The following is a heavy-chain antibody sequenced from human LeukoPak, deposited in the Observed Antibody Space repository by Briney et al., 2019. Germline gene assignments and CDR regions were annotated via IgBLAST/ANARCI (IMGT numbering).Heavy chain of an antibody. CDR1: GFTFSNNW. V-gene: IGHV3-7*03. J-gene: IGHJ5*02. Sequence: GGSLRLSCAASGFTFSNNWMSWVRQAPGKELEWAANINQDGSEKNYVDSVKGRFTISRDNAKNSVYLQMNSLRAEDTAVYYCVRGKGWLDPWGQGILVTVSS. CDR3: VRGKGWLDP. CDR2: INQDGSEK.